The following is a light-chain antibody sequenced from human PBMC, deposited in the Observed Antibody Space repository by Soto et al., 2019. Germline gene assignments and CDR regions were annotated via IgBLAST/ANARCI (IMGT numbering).Light chain of an antibody. CDR3: QQRSSWPRT. V-gene: IGKV3-11*01. Sequence: EIVLTQSPATRSLSPGERATLSCRASQSVSSSLGWYQHKPGQAPRLLIYDASNRATGIPARFSGSGSGTDFTLTISSLEPEDFAVYYCQQRSSWPRTFGQGTKVEIK. CDR2: DAS. J-gene: IGKJ1*01. CDR1: QSVSSS.